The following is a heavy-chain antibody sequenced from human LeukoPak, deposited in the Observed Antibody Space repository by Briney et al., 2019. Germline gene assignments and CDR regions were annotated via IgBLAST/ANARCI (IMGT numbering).Heavy chain of an antibody. J-gene: IGHJ4*02. CDR2: IRSKAYGGTT. D-gene: IGHD5/OR15-5a*01. V-gene: IGHV3-49*02. CDR3: SRDLSTMTLLDY. Sequence: WIRQTPGKGLEWVGFIRSKAYGGTTEYAASVKGRFTISRDDSKSVAYLQVNSLKIEDTAVYYCSRDLSTMTLLDYWGQGILVTVSS.